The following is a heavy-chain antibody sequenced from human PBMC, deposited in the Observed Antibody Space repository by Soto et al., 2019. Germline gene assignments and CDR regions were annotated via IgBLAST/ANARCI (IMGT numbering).Heavy chain of an antibody. J-gene: IGHJ4*02. D-gene: IGHD1-1*01. CDR1: GFTFTNYG. Sequence: QVQLLESGGGVVQPGRSLRLSCTASGFTFTNYGMHWVRQAPGKGLEWVAAIWYDGRNKYYAASVKGRFTISRDNSKNTLYLQMNSLRAEDTAVFYCARDVRRDAYNSYFDYWGQGTLVTVSS. CDR2: IWYDGRNK. V-gene: IGHV3-33*01. CDR3: ARDVRRDAYNSYFDY.